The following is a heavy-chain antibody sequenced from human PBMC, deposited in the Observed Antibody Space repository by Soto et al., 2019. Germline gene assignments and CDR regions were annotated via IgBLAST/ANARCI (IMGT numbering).Heavy chain of an antibody. CDR3: TRSAISRYGGLIGPFDY. J-gene: IGHJ4*02. D-gene: IGHD3-16*02. CDR2: INPANGNT. V-gene: IGHV1-3*05. Sequence: QVQLAQSGAEERKPGASVKVSCEATGYTFTAYAMHWVRQAPGQRLEWMGWINPANGNTKYSQKFQGRLTITSDTSANTVYMELNSLTSEDTAMYYCTRSAISRYGGLIGPFDYWGQGNLVTLSS. CDR1: GYTFTAYA.